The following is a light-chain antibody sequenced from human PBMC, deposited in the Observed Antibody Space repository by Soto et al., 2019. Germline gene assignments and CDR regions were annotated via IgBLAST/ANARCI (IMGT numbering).Light chain of an antibody. CDR2: DAS. J-gene: IGKJ4*01. Sequence: EIVMTQSPATLSVSPGDRATLSCRASQSVSSSLAGYQQIPCQAPRLLIYDASTRATGIPPRFGGSGSGTEFTLTITSLQSEDFAVYYCQQYNNWPQLTFGGGTKVELK. V-gene: IGKV3-15*01. CDR1: QSVSSS. CDR3: QQYNNWPQLT.